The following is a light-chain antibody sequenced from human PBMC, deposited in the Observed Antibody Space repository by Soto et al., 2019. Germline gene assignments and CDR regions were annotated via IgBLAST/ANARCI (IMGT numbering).Light chain of an antibody. CDR3: SAYSTGSTPVL. CDR2: DVN. V-gene: IGLV2-14*03. CDR1: SSDVGSTFNY. Sequence: ALTQPASVSGSPGQSITISCTGTSSDVGSTFNYVSWYQHHPGKAPRLIMSDVNHRPSGVSDRFSGSKSGNTASLTISGLQAEDEADYFCSAYSTGSTPVLFGGGTKLTVL. J-gene: IGLJ3*02.